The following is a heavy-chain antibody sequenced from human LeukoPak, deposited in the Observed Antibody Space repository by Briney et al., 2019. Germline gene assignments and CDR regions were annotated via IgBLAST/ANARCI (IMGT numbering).Heavy chain of an antibody. CDR1: GFTFSDYY. V-gene: IGHV3-11*04. D-gene: IGHD5-18*01. CDR2: ISSSGSTI. Sequence: GGSLRLSCAASGFTFSDYYMSWIRQAPGKGLEWVSYISSSGSTIYYADSVKGRFTISRDNAKNSLYLQMNSLRAEDTAVYYCARDGDVDTAMVSVLDYWGQGTLVTVSS. J-gene: IGHJ4*02. CDR3: ARDGDVDTAMVSVLDY.